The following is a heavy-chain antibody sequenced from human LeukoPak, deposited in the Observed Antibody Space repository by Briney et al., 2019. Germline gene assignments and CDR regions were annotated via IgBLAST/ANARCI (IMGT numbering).Heavy chain of an antibody. CDR3: ARGFRFPDV. D-gene: IGHD2-21*01. Sequence: GGSLRFSCAASGFTFSDYYMSWIRQAPGKGLEWVSVKGRFTISRDNAKNSLYLQMNSLRAEDTAVYYCARGFRFPDVWGKGTTDTVSS. J-gene: IGHJ6*04. CDR1: GFTFSDYY. V-gene: IGHV3-11*04.